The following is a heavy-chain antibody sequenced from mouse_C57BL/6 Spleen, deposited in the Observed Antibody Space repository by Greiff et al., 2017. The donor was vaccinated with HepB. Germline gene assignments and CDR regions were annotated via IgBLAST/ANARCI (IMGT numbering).Heavy chain of an antibody. V-gene: IGHV1-76*01. CDR2: IYPGSGNT. D-gene: IGHD1-1*01. J-gene: IGHJ4*01. Sequence: QVQLQQSGAELVRPGASVKLSCKASGYTFTDYYINWVKQRPGQGLEWIARIYPGSGNTYYNEKFKGKATLTAEKSSSTAYMQLSSLTSEDSAVYFCARYSGSIMDYWGQGTSVTVSS. CDR3: ARYSGSIMDY. CDR1: GYTFTDYY.